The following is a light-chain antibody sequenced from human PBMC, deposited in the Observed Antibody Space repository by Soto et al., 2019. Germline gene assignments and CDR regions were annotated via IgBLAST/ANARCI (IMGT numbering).Light chain of an antibody. CDR2: GNS. CDR1: SSNIGAGYD. CDR3: QSYDSSLSAYV. J-gene: IGLJ1*01. Sequence: SVLTQPPSVSGAPGQRVTISCTGSSSNIGAGYDVHWYQQLPGTVPKLLIYGNSNRPSGVPDRFSGSKSGTSASLAITGLQAEDEADYYCQSYDSSLSAYVFGNGTKVTVL. V-gene: IGLV1-40*01.